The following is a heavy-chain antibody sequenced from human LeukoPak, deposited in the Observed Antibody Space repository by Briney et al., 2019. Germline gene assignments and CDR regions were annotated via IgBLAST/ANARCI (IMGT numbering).Heavy chain of an antibody. CDR3: AKLSLSGRSQSADY. CDR2: INVDSTTI. V-gene: IGHV3-48*01. J-gene: IGHJ4*02. D-gene: IGHD3-10*01. Sequence: GGSLRLSCGASGFALSNYRMHWVRQAPGKGLEWVSFINVDSTTIYYADSVRGRFTISRDNAKNSLYLQMDSLRAEDTAVYYCAKLSLSGRSQSADYWGQGTLVTVSS. CDR1: GFALSNYR.